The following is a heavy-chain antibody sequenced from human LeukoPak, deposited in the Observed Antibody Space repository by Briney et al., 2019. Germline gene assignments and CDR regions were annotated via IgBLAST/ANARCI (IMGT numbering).Heavy chain of an antibody. V-gene: IGHV3-48*01. Sequence: GGSLRLSCAASGFTFSSMNWVRQAPGKGLEWVSYISSSSSTIYYADSVKGRFTISRDNSKSTLDLQMNSLRVEDTAVYYCAKDRYSTSSTFTVNPFDYWGQGILVTVSS. CDR1: GFTFSS. CDR3: AKDRYSTSSTFTVNPFDY. CDR2: ISSSSSTI. J-gene: IGHJ4*02. D-gene: IGHD2-2*01.